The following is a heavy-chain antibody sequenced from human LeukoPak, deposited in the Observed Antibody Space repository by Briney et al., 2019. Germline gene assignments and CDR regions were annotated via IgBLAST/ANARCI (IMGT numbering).Heavy chain of an antibody. CDR3: GRAYCGGDCYNYFDY. V-gene: IGHV1-69*05. Sequence: SVKVSCKASGGTFSSYAISWVRQAPGQGLEWMGGIIPISGTANYAQKFQGRVTITTDEFTSTAYMELSSLISEDTAVYYCGRAYCGGDCYNYFDYWGQGTLVTVSA. CDR2: IIPISGTA. CDR1: GGTFSSYA. D-gene: IGHD2-21*02. J-gene: IGHJ4*02.